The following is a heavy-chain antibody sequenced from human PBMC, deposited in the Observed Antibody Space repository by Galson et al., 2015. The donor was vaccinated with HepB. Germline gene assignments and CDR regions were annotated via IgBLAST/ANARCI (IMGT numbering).Heavy chain of an antibody. CDR1: GGTFSSYA. V-gene: IGHV1-69*04. D-gene: IGHD2-15*01. CDR3: ARTGYCSGGSCYWFDP. Sequence: SVKVSCKASGGTFSSYAISWVRQAPGQGLEWMGRIIPILGIANYAQKFQGRVTITADKSTGTAYMELSSLRSEDTAVYYCARTGYCSGGSCYWFDPWGQGTLVTVSS. CDR2: IIPILGIA. J-gene: IGHJ5*02.